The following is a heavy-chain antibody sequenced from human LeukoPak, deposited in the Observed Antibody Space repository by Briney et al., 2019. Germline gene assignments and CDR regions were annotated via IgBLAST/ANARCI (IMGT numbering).Heavy chain of an antibody. Sequence: PSETLSLTCTVSGGSISSYYWSWIRQPPGKGLEWIGYIYYSGSTNYNPSLKSRVTISVDTSKNQFSLKPSSVTAADTAVYYCARHRIAVAGIYYYGMDVWGQGTTVTVSS. CDR3: ARHRIAVAGIYYYGMDV. CDR2: IYYSGST. J-gene: IGHJ6*02. V-gene: IGHV4-59*08. CDR1: GGSISSYY. D-gene: IGHD6-19*01.